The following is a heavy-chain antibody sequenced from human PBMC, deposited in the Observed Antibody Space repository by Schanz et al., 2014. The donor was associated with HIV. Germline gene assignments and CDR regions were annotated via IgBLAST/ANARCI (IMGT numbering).Heavy chain of an antibody. V-gene: IGHV3-30*18. CDR3: AKDRNYYDNRYLGKGNYYYYYGMDV. Sequence: QVQLVESGGGVVQPGRSLRLSCVASAFNFDSYGMHWVRQAPGKGLEWVAVISYDGTKKHYADSVKGRFTISRDNSKNTMYLKMNSLRVDDTAVYYCAKDRNYYDNRYLGKGNYYYYYGMDVWGQGTTVIVSS. J-gene: IGHJ6*02. D-gene: IGHD3-22*01. CDR1: AFNFDSYG. CDR2: ISYDGTKK.